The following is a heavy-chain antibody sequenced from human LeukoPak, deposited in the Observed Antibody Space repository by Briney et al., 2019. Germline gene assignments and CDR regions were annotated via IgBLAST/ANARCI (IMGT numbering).Heavy chain of an antibody. V-gene: IGHV3-23*01. CDR2: ISGSGGRT. J-gene: IGHJ3*02. D-gene: IGHD1-26*01. Sequence: TGGSLRLSCAGSGFTFSSYVMSWVRQTPEKGLEWVSTISGSGGRTSYADSVKDRLTISRDNSKNTLYLQMNSLRAEDTAVYYCARGGSYLSAFDIWGQGTMVTVSS. CDR1: GFTFSSYV. CDR3: ARGGSYLSAFDI.